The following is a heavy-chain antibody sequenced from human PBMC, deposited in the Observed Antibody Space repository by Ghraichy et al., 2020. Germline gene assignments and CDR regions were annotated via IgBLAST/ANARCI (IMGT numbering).Heavy chain of an antibody. Sequence: GGSLRLSCAASGFTFSSYAMSWVRQAPGKGLEWVSAISGSGGSTYYADSVKGRFTISRDNSKNTLYLQMNSLRAEDTAVYYCAKGLYYYDSSGYYFRELWGQGTLVTVFS. V-gene: IGHV3-23*01. CDR2: ISGSGGST. D-gene: IGHD3-22*01. CDR3: AKGLYYYDSSGYYFREL. CDR1: GFTFSSYA. J-gene: IGHJ4*02.